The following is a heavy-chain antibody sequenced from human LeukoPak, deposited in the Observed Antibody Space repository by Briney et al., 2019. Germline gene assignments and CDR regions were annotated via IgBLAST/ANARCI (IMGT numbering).Heavy chain of an antibody. D-gene: IGHD5-18*01. J-gene: IGHJ6*02. Sequence: GASVKVSCKASGYTFTSYGISWVRQAPGQGREWMGWISAYNGNTNYAQKLQGRVTMTTDTSTSTAYMELRSLRSDDTAVYYCARDRDTAMVAWRPASYYGMDVWGQGTTVTVSS. V-gene: IGHV1-18*01. CDR2: ISAYNGNT. CDR1: GYTFTSYG. CDR3: ARDRDTAMVAWRPASYYGMDV.